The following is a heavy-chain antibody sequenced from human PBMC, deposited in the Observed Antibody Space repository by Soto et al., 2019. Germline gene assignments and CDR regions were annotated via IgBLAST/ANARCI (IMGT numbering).Heavy chain of an antibody. CDR2: INAGNGNT. J-gene: IGHJ6*02. V-gene: IGHV1-3*01. CDR1: GYTFTNYA. Sequence: GASVKVSCKASGYTFTNYAMHWVRQAPGQRLKWMGWINAGNGNTKYSQKFQGRVTITRDTSASTAYMELSSLRSEDTAVYYCARHACSGTSCHTQENYYAMDVWGQGTMVTVSS. CDR3: ARHACSGTSCHTQENYYAMDV. D-gene: IGHD2-2*01.